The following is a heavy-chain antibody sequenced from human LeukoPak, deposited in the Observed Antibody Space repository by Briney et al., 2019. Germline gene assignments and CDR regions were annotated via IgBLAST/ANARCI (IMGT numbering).Heavy chain of an antibody. CDR1: GGSISSSSYY. V-gene: IGHV4-39*01. J-gene: IGHJ4*02. Sequence: PSETLSLTCTVSGGSISSSSYYWGWIRQPPGKGLEWIGSIYYSGSTYYNPSLKSRVTISVDTSKNQFSLKLSSVTAADTAVYYCARHGAAAGITTFDYWGQGTLVTVSS. CDR2: IYYSGST. CDR3: ARHGAAAGITTFDY. D-gene: IGHD6-13*01.